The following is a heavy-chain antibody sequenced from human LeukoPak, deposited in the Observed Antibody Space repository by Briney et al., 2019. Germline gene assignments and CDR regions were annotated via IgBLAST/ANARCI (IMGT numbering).Heavy chain of an antibody. J-gene: IGHJ4*02. Sequence: GRSLRLSCVASALIFSSYDMHWVRQAPGKGLEWVAVISYDGSNKYYADSVKGRFTISRDNSKNTLYLQMNSLRAEDTAVYYCATPPAVVTPEWGQGTLVTVSS. CDR1: ALIFSSYD. CDR3: ATPPAVVTPE. V-gene: IGHV3-30-3*01. D-gene: IGHD4-23*01. CDR2: ISYDGSNK.